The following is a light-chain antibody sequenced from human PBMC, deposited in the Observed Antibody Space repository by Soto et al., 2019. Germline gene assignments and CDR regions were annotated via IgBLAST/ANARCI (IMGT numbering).Light chain of an antibody. CDR2: EVS. CDR1: SSDVGGYNY. Sequence: QSVLTQPASVSGSPGQSITISCTGTSSDVGGYNYVSWYQQHPGKAPKLMIYEVSNRPSGVSNRFSGSKSGNTASLTISGLQAGDEADYYCSSYTRGSTYVFGPGTKLTVL. CDR3: SSYTRGSTYV. J-gene: IGLJ1*01. V-gene: IGLV2-14*01.